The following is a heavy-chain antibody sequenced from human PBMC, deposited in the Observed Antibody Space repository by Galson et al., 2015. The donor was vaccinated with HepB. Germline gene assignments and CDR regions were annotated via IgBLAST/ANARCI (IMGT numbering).Heavy chain of an antibody. Sequence: SLRLSCAASGFTFSDYYMSWIRQAPGKGLEWVSYISSSSSYTNYADSVKGRFTISRDNAKNSLYLQMNSLRAEDTAVYYCARNFPLGTYYDILTGYYPFDYWGQGTLVTVSS. V-gene: IGHV3-11*06. CDR2: ISSSSSYT. D-gene: IGHD3-9*01. CDR1: GFTFSDYY. CDR3: ARNFPLGTYYDILTGYYPFDY. J-gene: IGHJ4*02.